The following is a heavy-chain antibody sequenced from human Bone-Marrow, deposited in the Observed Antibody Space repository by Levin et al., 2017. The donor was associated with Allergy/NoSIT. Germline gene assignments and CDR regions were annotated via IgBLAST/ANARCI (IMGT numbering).Heavy chain of an antibody. D-gene: IGHD3-10*01. CDR1: EFIFSRYP. CDR3: TRGAGSYPWAVFDH. CDR2: MSNDGNFK. Sequence: GESLKISCAASEFIFSRYPMHWVRQAPGKGLEWVAVMSNDGNFKSYADSVQGRFTISRDNSEDTLYLQMNSLRPEDTGVYFCTRGAGSYPWAVFDHWGQGTLVTVSS. J-gene: IGHJ4*02. V-gene: IGHV3-30*04.